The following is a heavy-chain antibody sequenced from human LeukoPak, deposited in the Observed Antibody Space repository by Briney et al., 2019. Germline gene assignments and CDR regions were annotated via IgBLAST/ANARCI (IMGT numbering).Heavy chain of an antibody. V-gene: IGHV4-34*01. D-gene: IGHD3-3*01. Sequence: PSETLSLTCAVYGGSFSGYYWSWIRQPPGKGLEWIGEINHSGSTDYNPSLKSRVTISVDTSKNQFSLKLSSVTAADTAVYYCARGSDYDFWSGYRMPFDYWGQGTLVTVSS. CDR1: GGSFSGYY. CDR3: ARGSDYDFWSGYRMPFDY. J-gene: IGHJ4*02. CDR2: INHSGST.